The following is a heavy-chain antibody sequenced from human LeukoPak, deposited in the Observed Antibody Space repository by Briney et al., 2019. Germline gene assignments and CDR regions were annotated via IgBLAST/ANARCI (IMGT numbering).Heavy chain of an antibody. V-gene: IGHV4-61*01. J-gene: IGHJ4*02. Sequence: PSETLSLTCTVSGGSISSSSYYWGWIRQPPGKGLEWIGYIYYSGSTNYNPSLKSRVTISVDTSKNQFSPKLSSVTAADTAVYYCARDFGGLPDYWGQGTLVTVSS. CDR1: GGSISSSSYY. D-gene: IGHD3-3*01. CDR2: IYYSGST. CDR3: ARDFGGLPDY.